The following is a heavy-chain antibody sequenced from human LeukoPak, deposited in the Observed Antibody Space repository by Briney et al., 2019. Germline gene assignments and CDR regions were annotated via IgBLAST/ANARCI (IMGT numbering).Heavy chain of an antibody. CDR2: INPNSGGT. J-gene: IGHJ5*02. D-gene: IGHD5-18*01. Sequence: GASVKVSCKASGYTFTGYYMHWVRQAPGQGLEWMGWINPNSGGTNYAQKFQGRVTMTRDTSISTAYMELSRLRSDDTAVYYCARESGYNIRGFDPWGQGTLVTVSS. CDR1: GYTFTGYY. CDR3: ARESGYNIRGFDP. V-gene: IGHV1-2*02.